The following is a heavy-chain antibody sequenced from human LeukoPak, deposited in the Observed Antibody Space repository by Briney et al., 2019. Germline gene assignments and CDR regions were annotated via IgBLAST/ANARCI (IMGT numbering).Heavy chain of an antibody. J-gene: IGHJ6*03. CDR1: GGSISSYY. CDR3: AAYRGRPNGVYYYYYMDV. Sequence: NPSETLSLTCTVSGGSISSYYWSWIRQPPGKGLEWIWYIYYSGSTNSNPYLKSRVTISVDTSKDQFSLKLSSVTSADTAVYYGAAYRGRPNGVYYYYYMDVWGKGTTVTVSS. D-gene: IGHD1-26*01. CDR2: IYYSGST. V-gene: IGHV4-59*01.